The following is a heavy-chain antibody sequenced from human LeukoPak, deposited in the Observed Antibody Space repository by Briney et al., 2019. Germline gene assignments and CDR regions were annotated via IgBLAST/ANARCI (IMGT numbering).Heavy chain of an antibody. CDR3: ARQGAAGKYYYYMDV. J-gene: IGHJ6*03. CDR2: IYPDDSNT. D-gene: IGHD6-13*01. V-gene: IGHV5-51*01. Sequence: GESLQISCQGSGYNFPIYWIGWVRQMPGQGLEWMGIIYPDDSNTIYGPFFQGQVTISADKSINTAYLEWSSLKASDTAIYYCARQGAAGKYYYYMDVWGKGTTVTVSS. CDR1: GYNFPIYW.